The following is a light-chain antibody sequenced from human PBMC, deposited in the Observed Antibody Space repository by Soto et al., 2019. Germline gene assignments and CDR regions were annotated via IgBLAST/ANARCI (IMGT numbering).Light chain of an antibody. J-gene: IGLJ3*02. CDR3: SSYAGSNKFGL. CDR1: SSDVGGYNY. Sequence: HSVLTQPPSASGSPGQSVTISCTGTSSDVGGYNYVSWYQQHPGKAPKLMIYEVSKRPSGVPDRFSGSKSGNTASLTVSGLQAEDEADYYCSSYAGSNKFGLFGGGTKLTVL. V-gene: IGLV2-8*01. CDR2: EVS.